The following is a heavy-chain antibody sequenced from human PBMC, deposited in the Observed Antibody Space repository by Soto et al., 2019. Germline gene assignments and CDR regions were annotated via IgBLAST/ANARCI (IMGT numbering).Heavy chain of an antibody. CDR2: ISGSGGTT. D-gene: IGHD6-25*01. CDR3: AKAKSTSGYFEY. Sequence: EVQLVESGGGLVQPGRSLRLSCAASGFTFDDYAMHWVRQAPGKGLEWVSGISGSGGTTYYADSVKGRFTISRDSSKNTLYLQMNSLRAEDTAVYYCAKAKSTSGYFEYWGQGTLVTVSS. J-gene: IGHJ4*02. V-gene: IGHV3-23*04. CDR1: GFTFDDYA.